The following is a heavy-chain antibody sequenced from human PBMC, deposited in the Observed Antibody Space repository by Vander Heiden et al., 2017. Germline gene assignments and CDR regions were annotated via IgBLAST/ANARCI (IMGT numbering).Heavy chain of an antibody. CDR1: GFTLSSYG. Sequence: QVQLVASGGGVVQPGRSLRPSCAASGFTLSSYGMHWVRQAPGKGLEWVAVIWYDGSNKYYADSVKGRFTIARDNSKNTLYLQMNSLRAEDTAVYYCVRGYDSSGWAAFDYWGQGTLVTVSS. J-gene: IGHJ4*02. CDR2: IWYDGSNK. D-gene: IGHD6-19*01. CDR3: VRGYDSSGWAAFDY. V-gene: IGHV3-33*01.